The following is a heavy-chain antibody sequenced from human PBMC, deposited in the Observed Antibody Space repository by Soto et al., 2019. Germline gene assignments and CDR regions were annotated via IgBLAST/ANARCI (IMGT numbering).Heavy chain of an antibody. Sequence: QVQLVESGGGVVQPGRSLRLSCAASGFTFSSYGMHWVRQAPGKGLEWVAVISYDGSNKYYADSVKGRFTISRDNSKNTLYLQMNSLRAEDTAVYYCAKVQGGSGTYGAFDIWGQGRMVTFSA. CDR1: GFTFSSYG. J-gene: IGHJ3*02. CDR3: AKVQGGSGTYGAFDI. CDR2: ISYDGSNK. V-gene: IGHV3-30*18. D-gene: IGHD3-16*01.